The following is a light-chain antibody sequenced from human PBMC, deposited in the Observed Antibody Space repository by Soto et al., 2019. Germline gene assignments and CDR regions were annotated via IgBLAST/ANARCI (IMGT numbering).Light chain of an antibody. J-gene: IGKJ1*01. Sequence: EILLTQSPGTLSLSPGERASLSCRASQSIDGRQLVWFQQKPGQAPRLLIYGASRRASGIPDRFSGSGSGTDFTLTISRLETEDFAVYYCQQYDNSLWTFGQGTKVEIK. CDR2: GAS. CDR3: QQYDNSLWT. CDR1: QSIDGRQ. V-gene: IGKV3-20*01.